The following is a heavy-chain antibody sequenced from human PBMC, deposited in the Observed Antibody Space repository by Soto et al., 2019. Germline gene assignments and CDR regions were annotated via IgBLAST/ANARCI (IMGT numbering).Heavy chain of an antibody. CDR2: IKSKTDGGTT. V-gene: IGHV3-15*07. CDR1: GFTFSNAW. CDR3: TTAVPRREYYYYYGMDV. Sequence: PGGSLRLSCAASGFTFSNAWMNWVRQAPGKGLEWVGRIKSKTDGGTTDYAAPVKGRFTISRDDSKNTLYLQMNSLKTEDTAVYYCTTAVPRREYYYYYGMDVWGQGTTVTVSS. D-gene: IGHD1-26*01. J-gene: IGHJ6*02.